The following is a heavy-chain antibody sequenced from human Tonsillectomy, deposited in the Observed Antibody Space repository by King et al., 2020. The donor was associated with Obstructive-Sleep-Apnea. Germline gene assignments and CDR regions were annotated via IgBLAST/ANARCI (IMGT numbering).Heavy chain of an antibody. J-gene: IGHJ6*02. CDR2: INHSGST. CDR3: ARGTSPLLWFGELLDYYYYGMDV. Sequence: VQLQQWGAGLLKPSETLSLTCAVYGGSISGYYWSWIRQPPGKGLEWIGEINHSGSTNYNPSLKSRVTISVDTSKNQFSLKLSSVTAADTAVYYCARGTSPLLWFGELLDYYYYGMDVWGQGTTVTVSS. CDR1: GGSISGYY. V-gene: IGHV4-34*01. D-gene: IGHD3-10*01.